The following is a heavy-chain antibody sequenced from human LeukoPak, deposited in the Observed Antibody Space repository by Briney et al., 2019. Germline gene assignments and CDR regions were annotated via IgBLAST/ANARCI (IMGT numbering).Heavy chain of an antibody. J-gene: IGHJ4*02. Sequence: GESLKISCKGSGYSFTNYWIGWVPQMPGKGLEWMGIFYPGDADNRYRPSLQGQLTISADTSISIAYQQWSSLEAADTAMYCGAIAGDSSTSCYRCFNYWGQGTLVTVSS. CDR2: FYPGDADN. V-gene: IGHV5-51*01. CDR1: GYSFTNYW. CDR3: AIAGDSSTSCYRCFNY. D-gene: IGHD2-2*01.